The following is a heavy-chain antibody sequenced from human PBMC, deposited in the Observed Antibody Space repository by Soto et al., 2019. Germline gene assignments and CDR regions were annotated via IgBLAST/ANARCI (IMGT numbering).Heavy chain of an antibody. V-gene: IGHV4-30-4*01. D-gene: IGHD6-6*01. J-gene: IGHJ6*02. Sequence: SETLSLTCTVSGGSISSGDYYWSWIRQPPGKGLEWIGYIYYSGSTNYNPSLKSRDTVSVDMSKSHFSLNLSSVTAADTAVYYCARIAGRRGIGYNGLDVWGQGTTVTVSS. CDR2: IYYSGST. CDR3: ARIAGRRGIGYNGLDV. CDR1: GGSISSGDYY.